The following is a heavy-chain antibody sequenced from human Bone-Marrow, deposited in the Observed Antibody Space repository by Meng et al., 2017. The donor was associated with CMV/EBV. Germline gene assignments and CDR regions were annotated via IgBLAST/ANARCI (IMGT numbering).Heavy chain of an antibody. D-gene: IGHD6-19*01. CDR3: ARHASGWYRGNWFDP. V-gene: IGHV4-30-4*08. J-gene: IGHJ5*02. CDR2: IYYSGST. Sequence: LRLSCTVSGGSISSGDYYWSWIRQPPGKGLEWIGYIYYSGSTYYNPSLKSRVTISVDTSKNQFSLKLSSVTAADTAVYYCARHASGWYRGNWFDPWGQGTLVTVSS. CDR1: GGSISSGDYY.